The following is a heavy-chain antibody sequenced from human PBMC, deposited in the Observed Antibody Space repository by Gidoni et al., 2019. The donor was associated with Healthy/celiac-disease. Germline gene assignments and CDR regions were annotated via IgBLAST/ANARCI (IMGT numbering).Heavy chain of an antibody. D-gene: IGHD3-16*02. J-gene: IGHJ4*02. CDR1: GGAISSSRSY. V-gene: IGHV4-39*01. Sequence: QLQLQEAGPGLVKPSETLSLTCTVTGGAISSSRSYWGWLRQPPGKGLEWIGSIYYSGSTYYNPSLKSRVPISVDTSTTQFSLQLSSVTAADTAVYYCARRPYYDYVWGSYRYGGFDYWGQGTLVTVSS. CDR3: ARRPYYDYVWGSYRYGGFDY. CDR2: IYYSGST.